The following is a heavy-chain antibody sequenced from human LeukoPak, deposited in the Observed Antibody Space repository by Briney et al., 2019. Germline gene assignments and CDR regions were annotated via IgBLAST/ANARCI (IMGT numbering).Heavy chain of an antibody. CDR2: IYYSGST. CDR1: GGSISSCSYY. D-gene: IGHD6-19*01. Sequence: SETLSLTCTVSGGSISSCSYYWGWIRQPPGKGLEWIGSIYYSGSTYYNPSLKSRVTISVDTSKNQFSLKLSSVTAADTAVYYCARAAVAGDHDYWGQGTLVTVSS. CDR3: ARAAVAGDHDY. V-gene: IGHV4-39*07. J-gene: IGHJ4*02.